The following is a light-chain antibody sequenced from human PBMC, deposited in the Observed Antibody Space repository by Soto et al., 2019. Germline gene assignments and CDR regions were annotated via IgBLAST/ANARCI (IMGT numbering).Light chain of an antibody. CDR2: GAS. CDR1: ETVTSKF. V-gene: IGKV3-20*01. CDR3: PPYGLSPYS. J-gene: IGKJ2*01. Sequence: IVLTQSPGTLSLSPGETATLSCEASETVTSKFLAWYQQKPGQAPRLLIYGASNRASGISDRFSGSGSGKDFTLTIFSLEPEEFAGYYCPPYGLSPYSFGQGTKVE.